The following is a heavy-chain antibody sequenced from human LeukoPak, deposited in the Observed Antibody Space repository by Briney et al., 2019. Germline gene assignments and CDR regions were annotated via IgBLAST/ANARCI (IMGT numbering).Heavy chain of an antibody. D-gene: IGHD3-16*02. Sequence: SETLSLTCTVSGGSISSYYWSWIRQPPGKGLEWIGHIYYSGSTNYNPSLKSRVTISVDTSKNQFSLKLSSVTAADTAVYYCARVEFTFGGVIYDYWGQGTLVTVSS. J-gene: IGHJ4*02. CDR1: GGSISSYY. V-gene: IGHV4-59*01. CDR3: ARVEFTFGGVIYDY. CDR2: IYYSGST.